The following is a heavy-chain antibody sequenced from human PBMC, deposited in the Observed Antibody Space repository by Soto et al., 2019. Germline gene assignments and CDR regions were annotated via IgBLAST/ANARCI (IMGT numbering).Heavy chain of an antibody. CDR1: GFTFSSYS. CDR3: ARDRSGYDDY. CDR2: ISSSSSTI. V-gene: IGHV3-48*04. D-gene: IGHD5-12*01. J-gene: IGHJ4*02. Sequence: GGSLRLSCAASGFTFSSYSMNWVRQAPGQGLEWVSYISSSSSTISYADSVKGRFTISRDNAKNSLYLQMNSLRAEDTAVYYCARDRSGYDDYWGQGTLVTVSS.